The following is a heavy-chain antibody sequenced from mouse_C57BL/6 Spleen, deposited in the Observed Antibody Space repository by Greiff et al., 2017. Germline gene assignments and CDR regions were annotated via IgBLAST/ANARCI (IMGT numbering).Heavy chain of an antibody. CDR3: ARSYYDYDGYAMDY. J-gene: IGHJ4*01. D-gene: IGHD2-4*01. CDR1: GFTFSSYA. Sequence: EVQLVESEGGLVKPGGSMKLSCAASGFTFSSYAMSWVRQTPEKSLEWVATISDGGSYTYYPDTVKSRFTISRDNATNNLYLQMSHLTSEETAMYYGARSYYDYDGYAMDYWGQGTSVTVSS. V-gene: IGHV5-4*01. CDR2: ISDGGSYT.